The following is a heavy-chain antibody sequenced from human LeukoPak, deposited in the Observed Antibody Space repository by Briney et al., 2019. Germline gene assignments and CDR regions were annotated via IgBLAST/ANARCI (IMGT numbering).Heavy chain of an antibody. J-gene: IGHJ6*03. V-gene: IGHV4-39*01. CDR1: GGSISSSSYY. D-gene: IGHD3-10*01. Sequence: SETLSLTCTVSGGSISSSSYYWGWIRQPPGKGLEWIGSIYYSGSTYYNPSLKSRVTISVDTSKNQFSLKLSSVTAAATAVYYCARPRDYYYYMDVWGKGTTVTVSS. CDR2: IYYSGST. CDR3: ARPRDYYYYMDV.